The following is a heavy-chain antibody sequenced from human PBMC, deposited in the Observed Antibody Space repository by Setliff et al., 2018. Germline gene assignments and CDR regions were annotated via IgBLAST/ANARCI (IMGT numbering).Heavy chain of an antibody. CDR2: MNPNSGNT. V-gene: IGHV1-8*01. J-gene: IGHJ4*02. CDR3: VRVRNLPWRNIAVAGTFGY. D-gene: IGHD6-19*01. CDR1: GYTFTSYD. Sequence: ASVKVSCKASGYTFTSYDINWVRQATGQGLEWMGWMNPNSGNTGYAQKFQGRVTMTRNTSISTAYMELSSLRSEDTAVYYCVRVRNLPWRNIAVAGTFGYWGQGTLVTVSS.